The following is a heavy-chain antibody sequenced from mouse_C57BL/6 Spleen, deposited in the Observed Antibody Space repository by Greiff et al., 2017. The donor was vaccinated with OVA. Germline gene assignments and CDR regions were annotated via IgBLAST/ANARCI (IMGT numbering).Heavy chain of an antibody. CDR1: GYTFTDHT. D-gene: IGHD1-1*01. CDR2: IYPRDGST. J-gene: IGHJ3*01. V-gene: IGHV1-78*01. CDR3: AREDYYGSSSPWFAY. Sequence: VQLQQSDAELVKPGASVKISCKVSGYTFTDHTIHWMKQRPEQGLEWIGYIYPRDGSTKYNEKFKGKATLTADKSSSTAYMQLNSLTSEDSAVYFCAREDYYGSSSPWFAYWGQGTLVTVSA.